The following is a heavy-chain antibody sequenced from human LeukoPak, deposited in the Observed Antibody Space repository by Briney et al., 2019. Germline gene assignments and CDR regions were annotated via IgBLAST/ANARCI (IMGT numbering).Heavy chain of an antibody. CDR2: ISSSSSYI. Sequence: PGGSLRLSCAASGFTFSSYSMNWVRQAPGKGLEWVSSISSSSSYIYYADSVKGRFTISRDNAKNSLYLQMNSLRAEDTAVYYCARGIPKPQRGLIDYWGQGTLVTVSS. CDR1: GFTFSSYS. V-gene: IGHV3-21*01. D-gene: IGHD3-10*01. CDR3: ARGIPKPQRGLIDY. J-gene: IGHJ4*02.